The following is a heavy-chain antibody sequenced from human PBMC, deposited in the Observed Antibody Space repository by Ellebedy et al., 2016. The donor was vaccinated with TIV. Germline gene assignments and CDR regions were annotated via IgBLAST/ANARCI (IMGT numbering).Heavy chain of an antibody. J-gene: IGHJ6*02. CDR3: ARGPTDTAKYSYYGMDV. V-gene: IGHV4-59*01. CDR1: DGSISTYY. Sequence: PGGSLRLSCTVSDGSISTYYWSWIRQPPGKGLEWIGSVYHSGDTKYSPSLKSRVTMSVDTSKRQNSLKLTSVSAADTAVYYCARGPTDTAKYSYYGMDVWGQGTTVIVSS. D-gene: IGHD5-18*01. CDR2: VYHSGDT.